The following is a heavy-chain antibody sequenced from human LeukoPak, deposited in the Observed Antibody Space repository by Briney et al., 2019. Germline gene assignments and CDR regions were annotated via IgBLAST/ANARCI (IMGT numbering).Heavy chain of an antibody. D-gene: IGHD3-9*01. CDR3: ARQYDILTGYGAGFDY. Sequence: PSETLSLTCAVYGGSFSGYYWDWIRQPPGKGLEWIGSIYYSGSTYYNPSLKSRVTISVDTSKNQFSLKLSSVTAADTAVYYCARQYDILTGYGAGFDYWGQGTLVIVSS. J-gene: IGHJ4*02. V-gene: IGHV4-39*01. CDR1: GGSFSGYY. CDR2: IYYSGST.